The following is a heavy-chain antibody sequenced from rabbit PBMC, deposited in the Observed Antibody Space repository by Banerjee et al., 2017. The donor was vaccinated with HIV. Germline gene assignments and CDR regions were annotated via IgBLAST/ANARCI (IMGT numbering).Heavy chain of an antibody. V-gene: IGHV1S45*01. Sequence: QEQLEESGGGLVQPEGSLALTCKASGFTISSSYYMCWVRQAPGKGLEWIGCIYASSGSTWYASWAKGRFTISKASSTTVTLQMNSLTAADTATYFCARRFYTYGYAGYFSLWGPGTLVTVS. CDR3: ARRFYTYGYAGYFSL. D-gene: IGHD6-1*01. CDR1: GFTISSSYY. CDR2: IYASSGST. J-gene: IGHJ4*01.